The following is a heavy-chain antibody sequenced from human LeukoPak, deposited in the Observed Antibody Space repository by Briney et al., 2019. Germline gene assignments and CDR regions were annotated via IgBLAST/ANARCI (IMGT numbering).Heavy chain of an antibody. CDR3: ASFYRGSTDKYYFDY. CDR1: GGSINNGGYY. D-gene: IGHD2-2*01. Sequence: SETLSLTCTVSGGSINNGGYYWSWIRQHPGKGLEWIGYIYYSGSSYYNPSLRSRVTISVDTSKNQFSLRLSSVTAADTAVYYCASFYRGSTDKYYFDYWGQGTLVTVSS. CDR2: IYYSGSS. J-gene: IGHJ4*02. V-gene: IGHV4-30-4*01.